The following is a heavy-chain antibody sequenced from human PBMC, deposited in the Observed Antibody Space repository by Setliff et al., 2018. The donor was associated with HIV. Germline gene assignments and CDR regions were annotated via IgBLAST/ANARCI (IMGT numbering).Heavy chain of an antibody. D-gene: IGHD3-10*01. Sequence: ASVKVSCKASGGTFKNDVISWVRQAPGQGLEWMGRINPNSGGTNYAQKFQGRVTMTRDTSISTAYTELSRLRSDDTAVYYCARVWLYYYGSGPEAPFDYWGQGTQVTVSS. CDR2: INPNSGGT. J-gene: IGHJ4*02. CDR1: GGTFKNDV. CDR3: ARVWLYYYGSGPEAPFDY. V-gene: IGHV1-2*06.